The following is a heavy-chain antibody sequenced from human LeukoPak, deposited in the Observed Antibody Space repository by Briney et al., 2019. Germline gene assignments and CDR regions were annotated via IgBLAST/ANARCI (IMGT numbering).Heavy chain of an antibody. Sequence: GGSLRLSCAASGFTLSSHSMKWVRQAPGKGLQWISSISSSSIYIYYADSVKGRFTISRDNAKKSLYLQMNSLRAEDTAVYYCARGQRRHVDMAPSFDYWGQGTLVTVSS. CDR3: ARGQRRHVDMAPSFDY. V-gene: IGHV3-21*01. D-gene: IGHD5-24*01. CDR1: GFTLSSHS. J-gene: IGHJ4*02. CDR2: ISSSSIYI.